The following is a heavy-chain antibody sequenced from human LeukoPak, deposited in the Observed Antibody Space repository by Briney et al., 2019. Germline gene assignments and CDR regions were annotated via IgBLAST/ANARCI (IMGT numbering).Heavy chain of an antibody. V-gene: IGHV1-69*01. CDR3: AISRQTLNWFDP. Sequence: ASVKVSCKASGGTFSSYAISWVRQAPGQGLEWMGGIIPIFGTANYAQKFQGRVTITADESTSTAYMELSSLRSEDTAVYYCAISRQTLNWFDPWGQGTLVTVSS. CDR2: IIPIFGTA. CDR1: GGTFSSYA. J-gene: IGHJ5*02. D-gene: IGHD3-16*01.